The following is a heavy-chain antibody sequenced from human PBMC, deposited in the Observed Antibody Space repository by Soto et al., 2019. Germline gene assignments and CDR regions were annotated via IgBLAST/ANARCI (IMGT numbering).Heavy chain of an antibody. J-gene: IGHJ6*03. CDR2: INHSGST. D-gene: IGHD2-15*01. Sequence: QVQLQQWGAGLLKPSETLSLTCAVYGGSFSGYYWSWIRQPPGKGLEWIGEINHSGSTNYNPSFKSRVTKAVDTSKNQFSLKLSSVTAADTAVYYCARLGLGRGGPYHYYYYYYMDVWGKGTTVTVSS. V-gene: IGHV4-34*01. CDR3: ARLGLGRGGPYHYYYYYYMDV. CDR1: GGSFSGYY.